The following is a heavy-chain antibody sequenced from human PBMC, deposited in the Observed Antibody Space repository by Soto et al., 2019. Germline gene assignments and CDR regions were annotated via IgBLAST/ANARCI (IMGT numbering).Heavy chain of an antibody. D-gene: IGHD6-13*01. CDR1: GFTFSGSA. V-gene: IGHV3-73*02. CDR2: IRSKANSYAT. J-gene: IGHJ5*02. Sequence: EVQLVESGGGLVQPGGSLKLSCAASGFTFSGSAMHWVRQASGKGLEWVGRIRSKANSYATAYAASVKGRFTISRDDSKNKAYLQMNSLKTEDTAVYYCTRRSSSSRENWFDPWGQGTLVTVSS. CDR3: TRRSSSSRENWFDP.